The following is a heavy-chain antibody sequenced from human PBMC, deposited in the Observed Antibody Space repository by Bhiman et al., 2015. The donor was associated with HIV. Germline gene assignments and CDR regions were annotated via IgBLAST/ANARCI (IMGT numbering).Heavy chain of an antibody. J-gene: IGHJ3*02. CDR1: GFTFSSYD. Sequence: QVQLVESGGGVVQPGRSLRLSCAASGFTFSSYDMHWVRQAPGTGLEWVAVISYDGSNKYYADSVKGRFTISRDNSKNALYLQMNSLRAEDTTVYYCAKASTPTMTVVVISAFDIWGQGTMVTVSS. CDR2: ISYDGSNK. D-gene: IGHD3-22*01. V-gene: IGHV3-30*18. CDR3: AKASTPTMTVVVISAFDI.